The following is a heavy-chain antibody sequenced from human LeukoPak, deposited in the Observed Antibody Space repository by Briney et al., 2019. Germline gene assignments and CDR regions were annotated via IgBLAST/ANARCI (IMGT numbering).Heavy chain of an antibody. CDR1: GDSVSSKNGA. V-gene: IGHV6-1*01. J-gene: IGHJ4*02. D-gene: IGHD6-19*01. CDR3: ARDFGTTGWHTFDY. Sequence: SQTLSLTCVVSGDSVSSKNGAWNWIRQSPSRGLEWLGRTYYRSKWYNDYAESMEGRMTISQDTSKNQYSLHLNSVTPDDTAVYYCARDFGTTGWHTFDYWVQGTLVTVSS. CDR2: TYYRSKWYN.